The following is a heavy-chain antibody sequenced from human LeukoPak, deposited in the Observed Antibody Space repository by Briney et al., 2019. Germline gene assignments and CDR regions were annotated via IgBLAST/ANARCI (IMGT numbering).Heavy chain of an antibody. D-gene: IGHD1-14*01. CDR1: GFRFSSYE. J-gene: IGHJ4*02. V-gene: IGHV3-48*03. CDR2: VGNTGRTI. CDR3: VRGDRYFFDY. Sequence: GGSLRLSCAASGFRFSSYEMNWVRQAPGRGLEWVSYVGNTGRTIYYVDSVKGRFTVSRDNAKNSLYLQMNSLRAEDTAIYYCVRGDRYFFDYWGQGTLVTVSS.